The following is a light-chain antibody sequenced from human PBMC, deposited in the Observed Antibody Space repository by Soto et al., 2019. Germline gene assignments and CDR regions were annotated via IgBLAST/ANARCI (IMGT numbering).Light chain of an antibody. V-gene: IGLV1-44*01. CDR2: SND. Sequence: QSVLTQPPSASGTPGQRVTISCSGSISNIVSNAVHWYQQVPGTAPKVLIHSNDHRPSGVPDRFSGSKSGTSASLTISGLQSEDEADYFCVAWDDRLHGVVFGGGTKLTVL. CDR3: VAWDDRLHGVV. CDR1: ISNIVSNA. J-gene: IGLJ3*02.